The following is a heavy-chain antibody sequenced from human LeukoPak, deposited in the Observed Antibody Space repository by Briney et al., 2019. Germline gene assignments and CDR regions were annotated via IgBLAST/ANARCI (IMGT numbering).Heavy chain of an antibody. CDR3: ARRFRYDPQQAFDI. Sequence: GASVKVSCKASGYTFTGYYMHWVRQAPGQGLEWMGWINPNSGGTNYAQKFQGRVTMTRDTSISTAYMELSRLRSDDTAVYYCARRFRYDPQQAFDIWGQGTMVTVSS. CDR2: INPNSGGT. D-gene: IGHD3-16*01. CDR1: GYTFTGYY. J-gene: IGHJ3*02. V-gene: IGHV1-2*02.